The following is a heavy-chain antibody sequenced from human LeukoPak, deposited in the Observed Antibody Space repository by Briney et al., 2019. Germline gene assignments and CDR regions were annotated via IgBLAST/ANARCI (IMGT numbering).Heavy chain of an antibody. CDR2: ISYDGSNK. D-gene: IGHD5-24*01. CDR1: GFTFSSYA. J-gene: IGHJ4*02. CDR3: AKSLGLQPQSGGDY. V-gene: IGHV3-30*04. Sequence: GRSLRLSCAASGFTFSSYAMHWVRQAPGKGLEWVAVISYDGSNKYYADSVKGRFTISRDNSKNTLYLQMNSLRAEDTAVYYCAKSLGLQPQSGGDYWGQGTLVTVSS.